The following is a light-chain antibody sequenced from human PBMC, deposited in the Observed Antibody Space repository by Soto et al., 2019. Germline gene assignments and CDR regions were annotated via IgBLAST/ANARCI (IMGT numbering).Light chain of an antibody. CDR3: SSYTSSSTVV. Sequence: QSALTQPRSVSGSPGQPVTISCTGTTSDVGGYNFVSWYQHHPGKAPKLMIYNVIQRPSGVPDRFSASKSGNTASLTISGLQAEDEADYYCSSYTSSSTVVFGGGTKLTVL. J-gene: IGLJ2*01. V-gene: IGLV2-11*01. CDR2: NVI. CDR1: TSDVGGYNF.